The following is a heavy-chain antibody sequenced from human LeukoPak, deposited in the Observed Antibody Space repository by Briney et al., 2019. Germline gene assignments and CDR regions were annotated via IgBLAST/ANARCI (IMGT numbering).Heavy chain of an antibody. CDR2: IYTSGST. D-gene: IGHD1-1*01. CDR3: ASEYNWNDGGHDAFDI. CDR1: GGSISNYY. V-gene: IGHV4-4*07. Sequence: SETLSLTCTVSGGSISNYYWSWIRQPAGKGLEWIGRIYTSGSTNYNPSLKSRVTISVDTSKNQFSLKLSSVTAADTAVYYCASEYNWNDGGHDAFDIWGQGTMVTVSS. J-gene: IGHJ3*02.